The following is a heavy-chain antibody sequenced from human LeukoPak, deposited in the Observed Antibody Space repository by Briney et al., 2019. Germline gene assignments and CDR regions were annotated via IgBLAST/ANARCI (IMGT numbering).Heavy chain of an antibody. CDR3: ARGYYDSSGSSWFDP. CDR1: GGTFSSYA. CDR2: IIPIFGTA. J-gene: IGHJ5*02. D-gene: IGHD3-22*01. V-gene: IGHV1-69*05. Sequence: SVKVSCKASGGTFSSYAISWVRQAPGQGLEWMGGIIPIFGTANYAQKFQGRVTITTDESTSTAYMELSSLRSEDTAVYYCARGYYDSSGSSWFDPWGQGTLVTVSP.